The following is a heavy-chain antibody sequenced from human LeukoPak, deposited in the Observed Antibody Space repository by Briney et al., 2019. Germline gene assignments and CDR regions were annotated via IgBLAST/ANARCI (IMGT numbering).Heavy chain of an antibody. CDR3: ARDSQLYYYDSSGYRLIDY. D-gene: IGHD3-22*01. CDR2: ISAYNGNT. V-gene: IGHV1-18*01. J-gene: IGHJ4*02. CDR1: GYTFSTYG. Sequence: ASVKVSCKASGYTFSTYGISWVRQAPGQGLEWMGWISAYNGNTNYAQKLQGRVTMTTDTSTSTAYMELRSLRSDDTALYYCARDSQLYYYDSSGYRLIDYWGQGTLVIVSS.